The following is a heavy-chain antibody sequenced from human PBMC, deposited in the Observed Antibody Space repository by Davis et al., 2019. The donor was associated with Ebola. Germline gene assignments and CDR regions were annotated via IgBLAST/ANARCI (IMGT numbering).Heavy chain of an antibody. CDR3: ARDHWGSLDY. CDR2: VFNSGTV. CDR1: GGSISGYQ. Sequence: MPSETLSLTCTVSGGSISGYQWAWIRQPPGKGLEYMGHVFNSGTVVYNSALKSRVTISLDRSSNQFPLKMNSVTTADTAVYFCARDHWGSLDYWGQGTLVTVSS. D-gene: IGHD7-27*01. V-gene: IGHV4-59*01. J-gene: IGHJ4*02.